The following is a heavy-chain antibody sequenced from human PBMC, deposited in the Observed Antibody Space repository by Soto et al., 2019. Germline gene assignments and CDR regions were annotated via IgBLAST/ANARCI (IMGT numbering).Heavy chain of an antibody. CDR1: GGSFSGYY. CDR3: ARGQRYSGYDYLAYYFDY. J-gene: IGHJ4*02. CDR2: INHSGST. D-gene: IGHD5-12*01. Sequence: QVQLQQWGAGLLKPSETLSLTCAVYGGSFSGYYWSWIRQPPGKGLEWIGEINHSGSTNYNPSLKSRVTISVDTSRNQFSLKLSSVTAADTAVYYCARGQRYSGYDYLAYYFDYWGQGTLVTVSS. V-gene: IGHV4-34*01.